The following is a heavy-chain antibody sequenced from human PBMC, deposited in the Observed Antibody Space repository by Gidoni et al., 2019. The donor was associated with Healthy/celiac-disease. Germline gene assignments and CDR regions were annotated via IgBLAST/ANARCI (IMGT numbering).Heavy chain of an antibody. Sequence: QVQLVQSGAEVKKPGASVKVSCKASGYTFTSYGISWVRQAPGQGLEWMGWISAYNGNTNYAQKLQGRVTMTTDTSTSTAYMELRSLRSDDTAVYYCARTGSGGDPTVTTVYYYGMDVWGQGTTVTVSS. CDR1: GYTFTSYG. CDR3: ARTGSGGDPTVTTVYYYGMDV. CDR2: ISAYNGNT. J-gene: IGHJ6*02. V-gene: IGHV1-18*04. D-gene: IGHD4-17*01.